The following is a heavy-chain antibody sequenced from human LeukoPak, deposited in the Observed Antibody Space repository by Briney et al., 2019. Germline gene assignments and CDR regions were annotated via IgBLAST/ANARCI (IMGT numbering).Heavy chain of an antibody. CDR2: IKQDGSEK. V-gene: IGHV3-7*01. D-gene: IGHD1-7*01. J-gene: IGHJ4*02. CDR1: GFTFSSYA. Sequence: GGSLRLSCAASGFTFSSYAMSWVRQAPGRGLEWVANIKQDGSEKYYVDSVKGRFTISRDNAKNSLYLQMNSLRAEDTAVYYCAREYNWNYPNWGQGTLVTVSS. CDR3: AREYNWNYPN.